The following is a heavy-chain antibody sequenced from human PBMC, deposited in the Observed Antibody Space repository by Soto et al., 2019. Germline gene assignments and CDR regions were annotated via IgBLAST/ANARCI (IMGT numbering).Heavy chain of an antibody. CDR3: ARDMTDCSGGSCYIEFFDY. CDR1: GFTFSSYW. Sequence: EVQLVESGGGLVQPGGSLRLSCAASGFTFSSYWMSWVRQAPGKGLEWVANIKQDGSEKYYVDSVKGRFTISRDNAKNSLYLQMNSLRAEDTAVYYCARDMTDCSGGSCYIEFFDYWGQGTLVTVSS. CDR2: IKQDGSEK. J-gene: IGHJ4*02. V-gene: IGHV3-7*01. D-gene: IGHD2-15*01.